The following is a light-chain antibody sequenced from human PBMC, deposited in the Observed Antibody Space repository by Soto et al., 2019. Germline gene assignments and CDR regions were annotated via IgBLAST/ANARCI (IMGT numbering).Light chain of an antibody. CDR1: QSVSSSY. CDR3: QQYGSSPLT. Sequence: EIVLTQSPGTLSLSPGERATLSCRASQSVSSSYLAWYQQKPGQAPRLLIYGASSRATGIPDRFSGSGSGTDFTLTISSLEPEDFAVYYCQQYGSSPLTFGHGTKVDIK. V-gene: IGKV3-20*01. J-gene: IGKJ3*01. CDR2: GAS.